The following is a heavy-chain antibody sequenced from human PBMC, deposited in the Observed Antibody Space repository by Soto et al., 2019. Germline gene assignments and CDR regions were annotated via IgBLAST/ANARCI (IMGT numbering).Heavy chain of an antibody. CDR1: GYSFTSYW. CDR3: ARHRGIAVAGDLYYYGMDV. Sequence: PGESLKISCKGSGYSFTSYWIGWVRQMPGKGLEWMGIIYPGDSDTRYSPSFQGQVTISADKSISTAYLQWSSLKASDTAMYYCARHRGIAVAGDLYYYGMDVWGQGTTVTVSS. CDR2: IYPGDSDT. J-gene: IGHJ6*02. D-gene: IGHD6-19*01. V-gene: IGHV5-51*01.